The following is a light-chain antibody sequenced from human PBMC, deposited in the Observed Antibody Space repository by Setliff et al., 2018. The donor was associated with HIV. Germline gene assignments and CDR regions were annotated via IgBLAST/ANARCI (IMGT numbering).Light chain of an antibody. V-gene: IGLV2-14*01. J-gene: IGLJ1*01. Sequence: SALAQPASVSGSPGQSITISCTGTSSDIGAYNYVSWYQQHPGKAPKLMIYDVSSRPSGVSNRFSGSKSGNTASLTISGLQAEDEADYYCSSYTSSGTLVFGTGTK. CDR2: DVS. CDR1: SSDIGAYNY. CDR3: SSYTSSGTLV.